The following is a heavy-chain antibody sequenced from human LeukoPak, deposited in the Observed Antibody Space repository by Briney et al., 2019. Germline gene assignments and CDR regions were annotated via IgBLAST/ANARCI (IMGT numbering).Heavy chain of an antibody. CDR3: AKDRRLLWFGELTGD. Sequence: GGSLRLSCAASGFTVSTNAMSWVRQAPGRGLEWISGIGGDGRTHYADSVRGRFTISRDNSKNTVHLQMNSLRAEDTAVYYCAKDRRLLWFGELTGDWGQGTLVTVSS. D-gene: IGHD3-10*01. CDR2: IGGDGRT. CDR1: GFTVSTNA. J-gene: IGHJ4*02. V-gene: IGHV3-23*01.